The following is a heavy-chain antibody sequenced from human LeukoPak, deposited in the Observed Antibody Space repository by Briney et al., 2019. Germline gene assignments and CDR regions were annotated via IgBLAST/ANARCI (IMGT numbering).Heavy chain of an antibody. CDR2: IYYSGST. CDR1: GGSISSYF. D-gene: IGHD1-26*01. J-gene: IGHJ4*02. Sequence: SETLSLTCTVSGGSISSYFWSWIRQPPGKGLEWIGHIYYSGSTNYNPSLKSRVTISVDTPKNQFSLKLTSVTAADTAVYYCARPLREGKYSLLGYWGQGTLVTVSS. CDR3: ARPLREGKYSLLGY. V-gene: IGHV4-59*08.